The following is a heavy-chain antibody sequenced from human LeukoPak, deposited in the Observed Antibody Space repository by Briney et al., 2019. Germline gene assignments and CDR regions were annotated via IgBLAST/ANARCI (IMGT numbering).Heavy chain of an antibody. J-gene: IGHJ4*02. CDR1: GGSFSGYY. Sequence: PSETLSLTCAVYGGSFSGYYWSWIRQPPGKGLDWIGEINHSGSTNYNPSLKSRVTISVDTSMNQFSLKLTSVTAADTAVYYCAREVSSGYFHFDYWGQGTLVTVSS. V-gene: IGHV4-34*01. D-gene: IGHD3-22*01. CDR2: INHSGST. CDR3: AREVSSGYFHFDY.